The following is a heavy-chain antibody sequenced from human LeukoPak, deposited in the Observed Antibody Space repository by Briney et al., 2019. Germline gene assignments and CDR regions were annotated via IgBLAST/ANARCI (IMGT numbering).Heavy chain of an antibody. Sequence: SETLSLTCTVSGGSLSSSSYYWGCICQPPGKGLEWIGSIFHSGNTYDNPSLKSRVTISVDTSKNQFSLKLSSVTAADTAVYYCARGRGDSLGYCSGGSCYLYNWFDPWGQGTLVTVSS. J-gene: IGHJ5*02. V-gene: IGHV4-39*01. CDR2: IFHSGNT. CDR3: ARGRGDSLGYCSGGSCYLYNWFDP. CDR1: GGSLSSSSYY. D-gene: IGHD2-15*01.